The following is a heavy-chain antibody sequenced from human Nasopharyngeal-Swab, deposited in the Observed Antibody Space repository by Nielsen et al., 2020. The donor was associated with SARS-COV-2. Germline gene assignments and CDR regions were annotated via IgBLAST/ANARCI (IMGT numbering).Heavy chain of an antibody. Sequence: SETLSLTCTVSGGSISSAIYYWSWIRQPAGKGLEWIGRIYTSGSTNYNPSLKSRVTISVDTSKNQFSLKLSSVTAADTAVYYCAREPSGSYRDYFDYWGQGTLVTVSS. J-gene: IGHJ4*02. D-gene: IGHD1-26*01. CDR2: IYTSGST. CDR3: AREPSGSYRDYFDY. CDR1: GGSISSAIYY. V-gene: IGHV4-61*02.